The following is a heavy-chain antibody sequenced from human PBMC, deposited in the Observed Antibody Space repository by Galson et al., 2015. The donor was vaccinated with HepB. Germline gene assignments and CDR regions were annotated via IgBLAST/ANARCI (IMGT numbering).Heavy chain of an antibody. Sequence: SVKVSCKASGYTLTSYGISWVRQAPGQGLEWMGWISAYNGNTNYAQELQGRVTMTTDTSTSTAYMELRSLRSDDTAVYYCARDPNYYGSGSSPAFGYWGQGTLVTVSS. J-gene: IGHJ4*02. V-gene: IGHV1-18*04. CDR3: ARDPNYYGSGSSPAFGY. D-gene: IGHD3-10*01. CDR1: GYTLTSYG. CDR2: ISAYNGNT.